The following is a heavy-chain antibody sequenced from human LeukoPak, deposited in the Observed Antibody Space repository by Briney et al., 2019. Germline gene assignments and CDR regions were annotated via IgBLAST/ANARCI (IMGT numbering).Heavy chain of an antibody. CDR1: VGTFSSYA. V-gene: IGHV1-69*13. J-gene: IGHJ6*03. CDR2: VIPIFGTA. Sequence: SVKVSCKASVGTFSSYAISWVRQAPGQGLECMGGVIPIFGTANYAQKFQGRVTITADESTSTAYMELSSLGAEDTAVYHCTRRDYDFWSGYYTGMGYYMDVWGKGTTVTVSS. D-gene: IGHD3-3*01. CDR3: TRRDYDFWSGYYTGMGYYMDV.